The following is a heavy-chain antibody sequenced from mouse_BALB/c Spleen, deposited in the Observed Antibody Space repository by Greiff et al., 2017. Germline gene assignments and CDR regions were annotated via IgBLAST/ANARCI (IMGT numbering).Heavy chain of an antibody. CDR3: ARGKNWDEVYYAMDY. CDR1: GYTFTSYV. CDR2: INPYNDGT. V-gene: IGHV1-14*01. Sequence: EVQLQQSGPELVKPGASVKMSCKASGYTFTSYVMHWVKQKPGQGLEWIGYINPYNDGTKYNEKFKGKATLTSDKSSSTAYMELSSLTSEDSAVYYCARGKNWDEVYYAMDYWGQGTSVTVSS. J-gene: IGHJ4*01. D-gene: IGHD4-1*01.